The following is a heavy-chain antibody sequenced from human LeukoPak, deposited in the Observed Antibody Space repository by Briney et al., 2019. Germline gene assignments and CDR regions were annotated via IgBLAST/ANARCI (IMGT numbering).Heavy chain of an antibody. CDR2: IYYSGST. D-gene: IGHD1/OR15-1a*01. Sequence: SETLSLTCTVSGGSISSYYWSWIRQPPGKGLEWIAYIYYSGSTNYNPSLKSRVTISVDTSKNQFSLKLNSVTAADTAVYYCARRNTEYAFDIWGQGTMVTVSS. V-gene: IGHV4-59*01. J-gene: IGHJ3*02. CDR1: GGSISSYY. CDR3: ARRNTEYAFDI.